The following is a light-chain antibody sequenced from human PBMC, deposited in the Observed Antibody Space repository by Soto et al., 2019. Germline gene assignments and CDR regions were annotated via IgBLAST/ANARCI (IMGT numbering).Light chain of an antibody. CDR1: QSIRSD. V-gene: IGKV1-39*01. CDR2: AAS. Sequence: DIQMTQFPSSLSAYVGDRVTITCRASQSIRSDLNWFQQKPGKAPKLLIYAASNLHSGVPSRFSGSGSGTEFTLTISSLQPEDSATYYCQQSYSTPITFGQGTRLEIK. J-gene: IGKJ5*01. CDR3: QQSYSTPIT.